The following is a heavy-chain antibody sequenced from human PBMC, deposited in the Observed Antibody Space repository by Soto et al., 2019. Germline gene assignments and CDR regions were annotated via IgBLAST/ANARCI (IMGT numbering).Heavy chain of an antibody. D-gene: IGHD6-13*01. CDR1: GYTFTSYA. CDR3: ATKGRWYVGYYYYGMDV. CDR2: INAGNGNT. V-gene: IGHV1-3*01. Sequence: ASVKVSCKASGYTFTSYAMHWVRQAPGQRFEWMGWINAGNGNTKYSQKFQGRVTMTEDTSTDTAYMELSSLRSEDTAVYYCATKGRWYVGYYYYGMDVWGQGTTVTVSS. J-gene: IGHJ6*02.